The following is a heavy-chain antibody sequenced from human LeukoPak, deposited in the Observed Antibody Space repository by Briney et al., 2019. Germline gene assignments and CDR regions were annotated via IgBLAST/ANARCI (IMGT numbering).Heavy chain of an antibody. V-gene: IGHV4-31*03. CDR3: ARLRSWSSSGPLDY. J-gene: IGHJ4*02. Sequence: SETLSLTCTVSGGSISIGGYYWSWIRQHPGKGLEWIGYIYYSGSTYYNPSLKSRVTISVDTSKNQFSLKLSSVTAADTAVYYCARLRSWSSSGPLDYWGQGILVTVSS. CDR1: GGSISIGGYY. CDR2: IYYSGST. D-gene: IGHD3-10*01.